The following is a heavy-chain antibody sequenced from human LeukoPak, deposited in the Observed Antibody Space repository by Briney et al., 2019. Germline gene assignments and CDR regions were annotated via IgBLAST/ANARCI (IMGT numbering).Heavy chain of an antibody. CDR2: ISYDGSNN. Sequence: PGGSLRLSCAASGFTFSSYAMHWVRQAPGKGLEWVAVISYDGSNNYYADSVKGRFTISRDNSKNTLYLQMNSLRAEDTAVYYCARGAAHDYWGQGTLVTVSS. CDR3: ARGAAHDY. CDR1: GFTFSSYA. V-gene: IGHV3-30*04. D-gene: IGHD6-25*01. J-gene: IGHJ4*02.